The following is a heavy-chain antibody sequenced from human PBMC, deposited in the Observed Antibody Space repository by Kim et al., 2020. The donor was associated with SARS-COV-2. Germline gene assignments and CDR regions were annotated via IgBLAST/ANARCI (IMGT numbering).Heavy chain of an antibody. J-gene: IGHJ5*02. CDR1: GFTFSSYG. Sequence: GGSLRLSCAASGFTFSSYGMHWVRQAPGKGLEWVAVISYDGSNKYYADSVKGRFTISRDNSKNTLYLQMNSLRAEDTAVYYCAKDGSNYVSMNWFDPWGQGTLVTVSS. D-gene: IGHD4-4*01. CDR2: ISYDGSNK. V-gene: IGHV3-30*18. CDR3: AKDGSNYVSMNWFDP.